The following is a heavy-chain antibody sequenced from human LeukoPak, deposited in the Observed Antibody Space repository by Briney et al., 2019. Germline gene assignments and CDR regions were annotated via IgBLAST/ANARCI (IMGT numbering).Heavy chain of an antibody. V-gene: IGHV1-2*02. CDR1: GHTFTGYY. D-gene: IGHD3-10*01. Sequence: GASVKVFCKASGHTFTGYYMHWVRQAPGQGLEWMGWINPNSGGTNYAQKFQGRVTMTRDTSISTAYMELSRLRSDDTAVYYCARDFGELFGMDVWGKGTTVTVSS. CDR3: ARDFGELFGMDV. J-gene: IGHJ6*04. CDR2: INPNSGGT.